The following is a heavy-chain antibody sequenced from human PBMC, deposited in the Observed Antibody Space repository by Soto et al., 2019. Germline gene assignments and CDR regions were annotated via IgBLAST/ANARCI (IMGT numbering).Heavy chain of an antibody. J-gene: IGHJ5*02. V-gene: IGHV1-18*04. CDR2: ISAYNGNT. CDR3: ARDGSLYCSSTSCYYNRCGP. Sequence: ASVKVSCKASGYTFTSYGISWVRQAPGQGLEWMGWISAYNGNTNYAQKLQGRVTMTTDTSTSTAYMELRSLRSDDTAVYYCARDGSLYCSSTSCYYNRCGPWGRGTRGAVSS. CDR1: GYTFTSYG. D-gene: IGHD2-2*01.